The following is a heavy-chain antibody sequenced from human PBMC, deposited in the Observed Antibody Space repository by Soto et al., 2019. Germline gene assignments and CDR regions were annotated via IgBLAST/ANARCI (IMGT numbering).Heavy chain of an antibody. CDR3: ARGGSWFN. CDR1: GDSIRSGGYY. V-gene: IGHV4-31*03. Sequence: SETLSLTCTVSGDSIRSGGYYWSWIRQHPGKGLEWIGYIYYSGSTYYNPSLKSRVTISIDTSKNQFSLKLSSVTAADTAVYYCARGGSWFNWGQGTLVTVSS. CDR2: IYYSGST. J-gene: IGHJ4*02. D-gene: IGHD3-10*01.